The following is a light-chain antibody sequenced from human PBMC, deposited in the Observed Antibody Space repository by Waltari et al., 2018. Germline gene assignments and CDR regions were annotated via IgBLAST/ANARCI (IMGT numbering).Light chain of an antibody. CDR1: QALGSE. CDR2: GAS. J-gene: IGKJ1*01. CDR3: LQDYNYPRT. Sequence: AIQMTQSPSSLSASVGGRATITCRATQALGSELAWYQQRPGEAPKVLIYGASRLQNGVPSRFSGSGSGTYFTLTISSLQPEDFATYYCLQDYNYPRTFGQGTKVEV. V-gene: IGKV1-6*02.